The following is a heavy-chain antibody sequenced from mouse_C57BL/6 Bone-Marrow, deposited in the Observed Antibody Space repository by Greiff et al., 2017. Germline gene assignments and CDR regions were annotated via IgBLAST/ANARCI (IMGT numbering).Heavy chain of an antibody. CDR2: IYPGSGNT. D-gene: IGHD2-4*01. Sequence: QVQLQESGAELVRPGASVKLSCKASGYTFTDYYINWVKQRPGQGLAWIARIYPGSGNTYYNEKFKGKATLTAEQSSSTAYMQLSSLTSEDSAVYFCARRRYDYDDYWGQGTTLTVSS. CDR1: GYTFTDYY. J-gene: IGHJ2*01. CDR3: ARRRYDYDDY. V-gene: IGHV1-76*01.